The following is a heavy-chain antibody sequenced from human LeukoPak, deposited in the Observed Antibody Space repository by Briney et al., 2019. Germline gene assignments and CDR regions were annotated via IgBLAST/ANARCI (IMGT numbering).Heavy chain of an antibody. CDR2: ISSSGSTI. CDR1: GFTFSDYY. Sequence: GGFLRLSCAASGFTFSDYYMSWIRQAPGKGLEWVSYISSSGSTIYYADSVKGRFTISRDNAKNSLYLQMNSLRAEDTAVYYCARDHYYDSSGYFLGYWGQGTLVTVSS. D-gene: IGHD3-22*01. V-gene: IGHV3-11*01. J-gene: IGHJ4*02. CDR3: ARDHYYDSSGYFLGY.